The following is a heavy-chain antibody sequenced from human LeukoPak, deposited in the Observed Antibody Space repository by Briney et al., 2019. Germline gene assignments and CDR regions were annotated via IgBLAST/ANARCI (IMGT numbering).Heavy chain of an antibody. CDR3: ANDLKATMVRGVIRYDY. CDR2: ISGSGDST. Sequence: GGSLRLSCAASGFPLRNYGMSWVRQAPGKGLEWVSAISGSGDSTYFADSVKGRFTISRDNSKNTLYMQMNSLRAEGTAVYYCANDLKATMVRGVIRYDYWGQGTLVTVSS. CDR1: GFPLRNYG. V-gene: IGHV3-23*01. J-gene: IGHJ4*02. D-gene: IGHD3-10*01.